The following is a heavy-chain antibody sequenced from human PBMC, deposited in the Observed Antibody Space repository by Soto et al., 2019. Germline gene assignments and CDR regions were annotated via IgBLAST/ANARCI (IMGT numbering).Heavy chain of an antibody. CDR3: TRSVTGTTAHFDY. CDR2: MRSKANSYAT. CDR1: GFTXSXSA. D-gene: IGHD1-7*01. J-gene: IGHJ4*02. Sequence: EVQLXXXXXGLVQPGGSLKLSCAASGFTXSXSAMHWVRQASGKGLEWVGRMRSKANSYATAYAASVKGRFTISRDDSKNTAYLQMNSLKTEDTAVYYCTRSVTGTTAHFDYWGQGTLVTVSS. V-gene: IGHV3-73*01.